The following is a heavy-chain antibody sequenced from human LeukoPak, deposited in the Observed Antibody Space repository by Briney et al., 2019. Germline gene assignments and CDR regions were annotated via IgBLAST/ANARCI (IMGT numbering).Heavy chain of an antibody. J-gene: IGHJ4*02. CDR3: ARLNDDYDRANFDS. Sequence: PSETLSLTCTVSGGSISSSSYYWGWIRQPPGKGLEWIGSIYYSGSTYYNPSLKSRVTISVDTSKNQFSLKLSSVTAADTAVYYCARLNDDYDRANFDSWGQGALVTVSS. CDR1: GGSISSSSYY. D-gene: IGHD4-17*01. CDR2: IYYSGST. V-gene: IGHV4-39*01.